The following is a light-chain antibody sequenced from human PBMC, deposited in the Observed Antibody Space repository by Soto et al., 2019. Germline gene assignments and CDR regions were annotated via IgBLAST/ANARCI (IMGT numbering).Light chain of an antibody. Sequence: QSALTQPASVSGSPGQSITISCTGTSSDVGSYNLVSWYQQHPGTAPKLMIYEGSKWPSGVSNRFPGSKSGNTASLTISGLQAEDEADYYCCSYAGNSSFVFVTGTKVTVL. CDR1: SSDVGSYNL. V-gene: IGLV2-23*01. CDR3: CSYAGNSSFV. CDR2: EGS. J-gene: IGLJ1*01.